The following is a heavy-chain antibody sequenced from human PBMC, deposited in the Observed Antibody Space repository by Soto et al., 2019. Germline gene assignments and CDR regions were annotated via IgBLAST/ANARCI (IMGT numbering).Heavy chain of an antibody. CDR2: IYYSGST. CDR3: ARRTDYYGMDV. Sequence: SETLSLTCSVSGGSISSGSYYWGWVRQPPGKGLEWIGSIYYSGSTYYNPSLKSRVTISVDTSKNQFSLKLSSVTAADTAVYYCARRTDYYGMDVWGQGTTVTVSS. CDR1: GGSISSGSYY. V-gene: IGHV4-39*01. J-gene: IGHJ6*02.